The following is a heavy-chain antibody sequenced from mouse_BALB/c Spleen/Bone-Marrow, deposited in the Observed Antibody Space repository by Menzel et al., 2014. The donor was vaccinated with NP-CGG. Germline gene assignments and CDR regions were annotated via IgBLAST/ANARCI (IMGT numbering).Heavy chain of an antibody. D-gene: IGHD1-1*01. CDR3: ARRTTGVAPFDY. Sequence: QVHVKQSGAELARPGTSVKVSCKASGYAFTNYLIEWVKQRPGQGLEWIGVINPGSRSTNYNEKFKGKATLTADKSSSTAYMQLSSLTSDDSAVYFCARRTTGVAPFDYWGQGTTLTVSS. CDR1: GYAFTNYL. J-gene: IGHJ2*01. V-gene: IGHV1-54*01. CDR2: INPGSRST.